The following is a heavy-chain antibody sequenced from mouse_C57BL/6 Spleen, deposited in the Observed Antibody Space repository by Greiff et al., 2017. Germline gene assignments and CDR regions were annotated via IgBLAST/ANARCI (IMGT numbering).Heavy chain of an antibody. CDR2: INPNNGGT. CDR1: GYTFTDYY. J-gene: IGHJ2*01. V-gene: IGHV1-26*01. CDR3: AREARREGY. Sequence: EVQLQQSGPELVKPGASVKISCKASGYTFTDYYMNWVKQSHGKSLEWIGDINPNNGGTSYNQKFKGKATLTVDKSSSTAYMELRSLTSEDSAVYYCAREARREGYWGQGTTLTVSS.